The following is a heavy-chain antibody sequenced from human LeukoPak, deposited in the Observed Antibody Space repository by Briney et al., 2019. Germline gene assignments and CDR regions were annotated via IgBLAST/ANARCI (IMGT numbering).Heavy chain of an antibody. CDR3: ASTTKLTVLRFLEFDY. V-gene: IGHV1-18*01. J-gene: IGHJ4*02. CDR2: ISAYNGNT. Sequence: ASVKVSCKASGYTFTSYDINWVRQAPGQGLEWMGWISAYNGNTNYAQKLQGRVTMTTDTSTSTAYMELRSLRSDDTAVYYCASTTKLTVLRFLEFDYWGQGTLVTVSS. D-gene: IGHD3-3*01. CDR1: GYTFTSYD.